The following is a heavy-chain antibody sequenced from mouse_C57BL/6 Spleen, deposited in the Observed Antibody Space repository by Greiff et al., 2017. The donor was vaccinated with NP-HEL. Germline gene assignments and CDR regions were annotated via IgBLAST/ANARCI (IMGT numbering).Heavy chain of an antibody. CDR1: GYAFSSSW. Sequence: VQLQQSGPELVKPGASVKISCKASGYAFSSSWMNWVKQRPGKGLEWIGRLYPGDGATNSNGKFKGKATLTADKSSSTAYMQLSSLTSEDSAVYFCARQDYSNPFAYWGQGTLVTVSA. CDR3: ARQDYSNPFAY. CDR2: LYPGDGAT. J-gene: IGHJ3*01. V-gene: IGHV1-82*01. D-gene: IGHD2-5*01.